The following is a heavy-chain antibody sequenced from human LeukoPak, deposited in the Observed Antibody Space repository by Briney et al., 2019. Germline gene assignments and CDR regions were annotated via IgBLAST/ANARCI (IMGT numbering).Heavy chain of an antibody. CDR2: IKPDGTEK. Sequence: PGGSLRLSCAASGFAFSNYWMTWVRQAPGKGLQWVANIKPDGTEKNYVDSVKGRFTISRDNAKNSVYLQLNNLRVDDTALYYCARTPLTQLEPDYFDSWGQGTLVSVS. J-gene: IGHJ4*02. CDR3: ARTPLTQLEPDYFDS. V-gene: IGHV3-7*01. CDR1: GFAFSNYW. D-gene: IGHD1-1*01.